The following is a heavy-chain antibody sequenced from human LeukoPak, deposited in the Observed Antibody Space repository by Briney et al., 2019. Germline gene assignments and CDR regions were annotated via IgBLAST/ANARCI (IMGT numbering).Heavy chain of an antibody. V-gene: IGHV4-38-2*02. Sequence: PSETLSLTCTVSGYSISSGYYWGWIRQPPGKGLEWIGSVYHTGSTYYNPSLKSRVTISIDTSRNQFSLKLNSVTAADTAVYYCAKSNGYGLVDIWGQGTMVTVSS. CDR1: GYSISSGYY. CDR3: AKSNGYGLVDI. J-gene: IGHJ3*02. D-gene: IGHD3-10*01. CDR2: VYHTGST.